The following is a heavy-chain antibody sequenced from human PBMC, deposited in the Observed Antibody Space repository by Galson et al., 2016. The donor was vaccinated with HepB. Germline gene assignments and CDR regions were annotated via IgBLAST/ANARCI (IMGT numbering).Heavy chain of an antibody. D-gene: IGHD1-26*01. CDR2: INSDGSST. Sequence: SLRLSCAASGFTFSSYWMHWVRQAPGKGLVWVSRINSDGSSTSYADSAKGRFTISRDNAKNTLYLQMNSLRAEDTAVYYCARVLGSYQSFDYWGQGTLVTVSS. CDR1: GFTFSSYW. CDR3: ARVLGSYQSFDY. J-gene: IGHJ4*02. V-gene: IGHV3-74*01.